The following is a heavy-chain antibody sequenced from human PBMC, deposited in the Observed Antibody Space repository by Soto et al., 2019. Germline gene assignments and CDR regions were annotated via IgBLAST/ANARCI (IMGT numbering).Heavy chain of an antibody. D-gene: IGHD2-21*01. Sequence: QVQLVESGGGVVQPGRSLRLSCAASGFTFRTYGMHWVRQAPGKGLEWVAVIWYDGSNKYYADSVKGRFIIARDTSKKTRYLQMNSLGAEDTAVYYCARDVDRNSYAMDVWGQGTTVTVSS. CDR2: IWYDGSNK. V-gene: IGHV3-33*01. CDR1: GFTFRTYG. J-gene: IGHJ6*02. CDR3: ARDVDRNSYAMDV.